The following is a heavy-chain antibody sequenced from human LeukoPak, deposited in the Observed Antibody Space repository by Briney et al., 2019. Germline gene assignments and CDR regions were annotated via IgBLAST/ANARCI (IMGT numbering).Heavy chain of an antibody. CDR1: VYTFTTSG. Sequence: GASLRVSSTASVYTFTTSGISWVRQAPGHGVEWMGWISAYNGITNSVQKLQGRVTMTTDTSTSTAYMELRSLRSDDTAVYYCARAVLGYCSSTSCYYYYGMDVWGQGTTVTGSS. D-gene: IGHD2-2*01. CDR3: ARAVLGYCSSTSCYYYYGMDV. J-gene: IGHJ6*02. V-gene: IGHV1-18*01. CDR2: ISAYNGIT.